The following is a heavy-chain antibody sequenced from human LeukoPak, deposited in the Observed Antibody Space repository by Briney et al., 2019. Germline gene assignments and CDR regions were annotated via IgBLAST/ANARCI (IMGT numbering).Heavy chain of an antibody. Sequence: SETLSLTCTVSGGSISSYYWSWIRQPAGMGLEWIGRIYTSGCTNYNPSLKSRVTMSVDTSKNQFSLNLSSVTAADTAVYYCARIDSGYGGVDYWGQGTLVTVSS. CDR3: ARIDSGYGGVDY. V-gene: IGHV4-4*07. J-gene: IGHJ4*02. D-gene: IGHD5-12*01. CDR1: GGSISSYY. CDR2: IYTSGCT.